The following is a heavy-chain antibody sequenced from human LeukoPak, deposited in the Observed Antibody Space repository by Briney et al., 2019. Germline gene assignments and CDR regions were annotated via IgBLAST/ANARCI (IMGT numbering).Heavy chain of an antibody. J-gene: IGHJ3*02. D-gene: IGHD3-22*01. CDR3: ARHYDRYAFDI. Sequence: SETLSLTCTVSGGSISSSSYYWGWIRQPPGKGLEWIGSIYYSGSTYYNPSLKSRVTISVDTSKNQFSLKLSSVTAADTAVYYCARHYDRYAFDIWGQGTMVTVSS. V-gene: IGHV4-39*01. CDR2: IYYSGST. CDR1: GGSISSSSYY.